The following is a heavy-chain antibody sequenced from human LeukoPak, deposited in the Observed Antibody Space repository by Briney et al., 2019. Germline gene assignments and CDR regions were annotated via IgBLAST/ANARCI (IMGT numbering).Heavy chain of an antibody. V-gene: IGHV1-18*01. CDR1: GYTFTSYG. D-gene: IGHD6-13*01. J-gene: IGHJ3*02. CDR3: ARVRRPNSSSRAFDI. CDR2: ISAYNGNT. Sequence: ASVKVSCKASGYTFTSYGISWVRQAPGQGLEWMGWISAYNGNTNYAQKLQGRVTMTTDTSTSTAYMELRSLRSDDTAVYYCARVRRPNSSSRAFDIWGQGTMVTVSS.